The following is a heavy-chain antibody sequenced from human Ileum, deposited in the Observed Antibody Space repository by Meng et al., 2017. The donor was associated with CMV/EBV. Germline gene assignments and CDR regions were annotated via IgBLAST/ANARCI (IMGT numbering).Heavy chain of an antibody. CDR1: GCALGTCH. CDR2: IFVSGST. Sequence: TGLVKPSQPLAPSCVCPGCALGTCHWNGLRQPGWKGLEWLGRIFVSGSTTYNPSRESRLTMSVESSNNKFTLRLTSVTAADTAVYYCARDYCNGGSCYRFIDLCGRGTLVTVSS. J-gene: IGHJ2*01. D-gene: IGHD2-15*01. V-gene: IGHV4-4*07. CDR3: ARDYCNGGSCYRFIDL.